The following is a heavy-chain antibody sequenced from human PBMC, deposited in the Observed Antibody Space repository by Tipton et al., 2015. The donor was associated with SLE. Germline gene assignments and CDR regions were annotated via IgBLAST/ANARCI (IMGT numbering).Heavy chain of an antibody. CDR1: GGSISSGSYY. V-gene: IGHV4-61*02. J-gene: IGHJ4*02. CDR3: ARDADYSKVLDY. Sequence: TLSLTCTVSGGSISSGSYYWSWTRQPAGKGLEWIGRIYTSGSTNYNPSLKSRVTISVDTSKNQFSLKLSSVTAADTAVYYCARDADYSKVLDYWGQGTLVTVSS. CDR2: IYTSGST. D-gene: IGHD4-11*01.